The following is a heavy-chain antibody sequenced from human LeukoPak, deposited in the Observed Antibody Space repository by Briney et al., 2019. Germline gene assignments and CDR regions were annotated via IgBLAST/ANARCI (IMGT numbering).Heavy chain of an antibody. CDR1: GFTFSNAW. Sequence: SGGSLRLSCAASGFTFSNAWMNWVRQAPGKGLEWVGRIKSKASDGTIDYAAPVKGRFTISRDDSKNTLYLQMNSLKIEDTGVYYCTWGSYRDQVDYWGQGTLVTVSS. J-gene: IGHJ4*02. D-gene: IGHD3-16*02. CDR3: TWGSYRDQVDY. CDR2: IKSKASDGTI. V-gene: IGHV3-15*01.